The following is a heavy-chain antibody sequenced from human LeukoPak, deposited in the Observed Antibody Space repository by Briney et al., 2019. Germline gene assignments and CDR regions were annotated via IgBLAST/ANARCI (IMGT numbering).Heavy chain of an antibody. CDR2: ISSSSSYI. Sequence: GGSLRLSCAASGFTFSSYSMNWVRQAPGKGLEWVSSISSSSSYIYYADSVKGRFTISRDNAKNSLYLQMYSLRAEDTAVYYCARDHLPGYCSGGSCPGGNWFDPWGQGTLVTVSS. J-gene: IGHJ5*02. CDR3: ARDHLPGYCSGGSCPGGNWFDP. CDR1: GFTFSSYS. D-gene: IGHD2-15*01. V-gene: IGHV3-21*01.